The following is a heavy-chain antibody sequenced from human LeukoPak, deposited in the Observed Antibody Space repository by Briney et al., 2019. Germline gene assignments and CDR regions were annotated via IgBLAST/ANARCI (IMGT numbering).Heavy chain of an antibody. Sequence: GGSLRLSCAASGFIFSNYGIHWVRQAPGKGLEWVAFIRYDGSNEYYADSVKGRFTISRDNSKNTLYMQMHSLRTEDTAVYYCAKDADRGWSYFDYWGRGTLVTVSS. CDR3: AKDADRGWSYFDY. CDR1: GFIFSNYG. V-gene: IGHV3-30*02. CDR2: IRYDGSNE. J-gene: IGHJ4*02. D-gene: IGHD6-19*01.